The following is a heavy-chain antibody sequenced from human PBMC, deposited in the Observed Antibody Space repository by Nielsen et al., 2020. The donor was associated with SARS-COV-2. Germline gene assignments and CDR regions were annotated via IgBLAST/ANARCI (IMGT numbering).Heavy chain of an antibody. CDR2: ISYDGSNK. Sequence: GGSLRLSCAASGFTFSSYGMHWVRQAPGKGLEWVAVISYDGSNKYYADSVKGRFTISRDNSKNTLYLQMNSLRAEDTAVYYCARALEFYGDYLSFDYWGQGTLVTVSS. V-gene: IGHV3-30*03. D-gene: IGHD4-17*01. CDR1: GFTFSSYG. J-gene: IGHJ4*02. CDR3: ARALEFYGDYLSFDY.